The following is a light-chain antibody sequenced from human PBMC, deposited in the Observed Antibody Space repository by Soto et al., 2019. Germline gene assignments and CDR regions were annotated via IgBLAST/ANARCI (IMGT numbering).Light chain of an antibody. CDR3: CSYADSSTWV. J-gene: IGLJ3*02. CDR1: SSDVGSYNL. CDR2: EVT. Sequence: QSALTKPASVSGSPGQSITIFCTGTSSDVGSYNLVSWYQQHPGKAPKFMIYEVTKRPSGVSNRFSGSKSGNTASLTISGLQAEDEADYYCCSYADSSTWVFGGGTKLTVL. V-gene: IGLV2-23*02.